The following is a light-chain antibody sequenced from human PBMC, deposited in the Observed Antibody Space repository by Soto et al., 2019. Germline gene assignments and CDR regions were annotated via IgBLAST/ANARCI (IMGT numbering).Light chain of an antibody. CDR1: QTINNRY. V-gene: IGKV3-20*01. CDR3: QQFASSPAFT. J-gene: IGKJ3*01. CDR2: GAS. Sequence: EIVLTQSPGTLSLSPGERATLSCRASQTINNRYLAWYQQKPGQAPRLLIYGASSRATGIPDRFSGSGSGTDFTLTISRLEPEDFAVYYCQQFASSPAFTFGHGTRVDMK.